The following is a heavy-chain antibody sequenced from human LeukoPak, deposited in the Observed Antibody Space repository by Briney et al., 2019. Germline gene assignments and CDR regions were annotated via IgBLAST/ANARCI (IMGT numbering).Heavy chain of an antibody. CDR1: GGSFSGYY. CDR2: INHSGST. V-gene: IGHV4-34*01. J-gene: IGHJ4*02. D-gene: IGHD6-19*01. CDR3: ARGAKEQWLVRGFFDY. Sequence: SETLSLTCAVYGGSFSGYYWSWIRQPPGKGLEWIGEINHSGSTNYNPSLKSRVTISVDTSKNQFSLKLSSVTAADTAVYYGARGAKEQWLVRGFFDYWGQGTLVTVSS.